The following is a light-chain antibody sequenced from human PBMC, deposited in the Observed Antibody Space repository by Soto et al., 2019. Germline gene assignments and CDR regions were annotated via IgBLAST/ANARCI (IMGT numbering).Light chain of an antibody. V-gene: IGKV1-12*01. CDR1: QDISSY. J-gene: IGKJ5*01. CDR3: QQSFGVPIT. Sequence: DIQITQSPSAMSASPGDRVTITCRASQDISSYLAWYQQKPGKAPNLLIYVASTLQSGVPSRFSGSGSGTDFNFTITSLQPEDFATYYCQQSFGVPITFGQGTRLEIK. CDR2: VAS.